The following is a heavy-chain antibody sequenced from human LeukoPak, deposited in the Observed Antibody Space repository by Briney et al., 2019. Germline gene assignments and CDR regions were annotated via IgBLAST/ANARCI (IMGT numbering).Heavy chain of an antibody. V-gene: IGHV4-59*11. D-gene: IGHD4/OR15-4a*01. J-gene: IGHJ5*02. Sequence: SETLSLTCIVSGGSISSHYWSWIRQPPGKGLEWIGYIYYSGSTNYNPSLNSRVTISVDTSKNQFSLKLSSVTAADTAVYYCARGAKRWFDPWGQGTLVTVSS. CDR1: GGSISSHY. CDR2: IYYSGST. CDR3: ARGAKRWFDP.